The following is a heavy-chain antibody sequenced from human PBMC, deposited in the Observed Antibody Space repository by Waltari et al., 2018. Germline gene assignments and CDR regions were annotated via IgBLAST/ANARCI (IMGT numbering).Heavy chain of an antibody. Sequence: VQLVESGGGLVQPGGSLRLSCAASGFTFSSYSMNWIRQHPGKGLEWIGYIYYSGSNDYNPSLNSRVTISVDTSKNQFSLKLSSVTAADTAVYYCARGVATIRIGFDPWGQGTLVTVSS. V-gene: IGHV4-31*02. D-gene: IGHD5-12*01. CDR2: IYYSGSN. CDR1: GFTFSSYS. J-gene: IGHJ5*02. CDR3: ARGVATIRIGFDP.